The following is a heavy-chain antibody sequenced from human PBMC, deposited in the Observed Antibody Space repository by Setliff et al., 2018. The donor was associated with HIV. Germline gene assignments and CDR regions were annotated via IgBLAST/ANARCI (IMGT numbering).Heavy chain of an antibody. CDR1: GGSIRSSSHY. CDR3: AREGDIGVVRGVIYFDY. V-gene: IGHV4-39*07. CDR2: LYYSGST. J-gene: IGHJ4*02. Sequence: SETLSLTCTVSGGSIRSSSHYWGWIRQPPGKGLEWIGSLYYSGSTYNNPSLKSRLTISVDTSKNQFSLKLSSETAADTAVYYCAREGDIGVVRGVIYFDYWGQGTLVTVSS. D-gene: IGHD3-10*01.